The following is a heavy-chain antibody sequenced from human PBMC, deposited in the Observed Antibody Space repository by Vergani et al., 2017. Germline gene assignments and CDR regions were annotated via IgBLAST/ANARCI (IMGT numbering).Heavy chain of an antibody. CDR1: GFTFSSYS. J-gene: IGHJ4*02. Sequence: EVQLLQSGGGVIQPGGSVRLSCAASGFTFSSYSMNWVRQAPGKGLEWVSAISARYPSTYYADSVKGRFTISRDNSKNMLYLQMNSLRAEDTAVYYCTRGWYYDSIAYWAYWGQGTLVTVSS. CDR2: ISARYPST. CDR3: TRGWYYDSIAYWAY. D-gene: IGHD3-22*01. V-gene: IGHV3-23*01.